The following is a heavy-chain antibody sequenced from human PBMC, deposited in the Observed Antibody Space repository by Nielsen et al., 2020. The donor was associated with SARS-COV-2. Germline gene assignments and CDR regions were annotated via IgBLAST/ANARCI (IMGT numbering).Heavy chain of an antibody. V-gene: IGHV3-23*01. D-gene: IGHD6-19*01. J-gene: IGHJ3*02. Sequence: GESLKISCAASGFTFSSYAMSWVRQAPGKGLEWVSAISGSGGSTYYADSVKGRFTISRDNSKNTLYLQMNSLRAEDTAVYYCAKDTQIAVAAYDHDAFYIWGQGTMVTVSS. CDR2: ISGSGGST. CDR1: GFTFSSYA. CDR3: AKDTQIAVAAYDHDAFYI.